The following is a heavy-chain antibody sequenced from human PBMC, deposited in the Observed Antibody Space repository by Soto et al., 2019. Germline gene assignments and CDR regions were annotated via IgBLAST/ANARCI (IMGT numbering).Heavy chain of an antibody. Sequence: IIHPYAAAEVYCIGSGGRRVRQAPGKGLEWVAIIWYDGSKKYYADSVQGRFTISRDNARNTLYLQMNSLRDEDTAVYYRETDNNWSYDNWGQRIFVTVYS. CDR3: ETDNNWSYDN. D-gene: IGHD1-1*01. CDR1: EVYCIGSG. CDR2: IWYDGSKK. J-gene: IGHJ4*02. V-gene: IGHV3-33*03.